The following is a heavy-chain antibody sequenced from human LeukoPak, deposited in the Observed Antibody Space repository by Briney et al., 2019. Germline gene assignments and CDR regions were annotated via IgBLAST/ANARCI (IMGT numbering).Heavy chain of an antibody. J-gene: IGHJ4*02. Sequence: GGSLRLSCAVSGVSFSGYAMHWVRQAPGKGLEWVSYISSSGSTIYYADSVKGRFTISRDNAKNSLYLQMNSLRAEDTAVYYCAGTPSSGWYPYFDYWGQGTLVTVSS. D-gene: IGHD6-19*01. CDR2: ISSSGSTI. CDR1: GVSFSGYA. CDR3: AGTPSSGWYPYFDY. V-gene: IGHV3-48*04.